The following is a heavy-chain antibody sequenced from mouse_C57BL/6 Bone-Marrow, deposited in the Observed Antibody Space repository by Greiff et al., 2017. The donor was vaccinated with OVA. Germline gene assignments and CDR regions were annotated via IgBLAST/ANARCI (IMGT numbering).Heavy chain of an antibody. D-gene: IGHD2-2*01. CDR1: GYTFTSYW. CDR2: IYPGNSDT. V-gene: IGHV1-5*01. Sequence: VQLKESGTVLARPGASVTMSCKTSGYTFTSYWMHWVKQRPGQGLEWIGAIYPGNSDTSYNQKFKGKAKLTAVTSASTAYMALSSLTNEDSAVYYCAYGYDERNPPHFDYWGQGTTLTVSS. J-gene: IGHJ2*01. CDR3: AYGYDERNPPHFDY.